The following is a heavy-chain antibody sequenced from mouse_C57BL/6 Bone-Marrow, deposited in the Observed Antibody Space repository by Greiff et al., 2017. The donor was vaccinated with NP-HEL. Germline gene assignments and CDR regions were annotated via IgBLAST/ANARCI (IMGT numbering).Heavy chain of an antibody. Sequence: QVQLKQPGAELVRPGSSVKLSCKASGYTFTSYWMHWVKQRPIQGLEWIGNIDPSDSETHYNQKFKDKATLTVDKSSSTAYMQLSSLTSEDSAVYYCARNRNWYFDVWGTGTTVTVSS. CDR3: ARNRNWYFDV. V-gene: IGHV1-52*01. CDR2: IDPSDSET. J-gene: IGHJ1*03. CDR1: GYTFTSYW. D-gene: IGHD2-14*01.